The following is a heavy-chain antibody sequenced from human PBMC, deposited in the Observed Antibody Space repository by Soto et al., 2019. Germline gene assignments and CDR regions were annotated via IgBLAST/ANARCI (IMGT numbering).Heavy chain of an antibody. CDR1: GYDFNTNC. CDR3: ARLPRDCNETSCYYADH. D-gene: IGHD3-3*01. V-gene: IGHV5-51*01. Sequence: EECLIISCGASGYDFNTNCFVWVLQLPGRGVEWVGIMYPGDSDTRYNPSLQGHVTLSVDVTVSTAFLQWRSLETSDTVVYFCARLPRDCNETSCYYADHWGKGTQVTVS. J-gene: IGHJ4*02. CDR2: MYPGDSDT.